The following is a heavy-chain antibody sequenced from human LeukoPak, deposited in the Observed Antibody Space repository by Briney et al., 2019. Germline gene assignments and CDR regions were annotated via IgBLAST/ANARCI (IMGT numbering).Heavy chain of an antibody. Sequence: PGGSLRLSCGASGVSFSSSGMSWVRQAPGKGLEWVSAISGSGGSTYYADSVKGRFTISRDNSKNTLYLQMNSLRAEDTAVYYCARHRYSSSWYLPWFDPWGQGTLVTVSS. D-gene: IGHD6-13*01. CDR1: GVSFSSSG. V-gene: IGHV3-23*01. J-gene: IGHJ5*02. CDR3: ARHRYSSSWYLPWFDP. CDR2: ISGSGGST.